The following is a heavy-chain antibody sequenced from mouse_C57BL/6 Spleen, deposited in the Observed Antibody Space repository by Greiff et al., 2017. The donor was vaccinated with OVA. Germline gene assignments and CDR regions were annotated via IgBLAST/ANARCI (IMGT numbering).Heavy chain of an antibody. Sequence: QVQLQQSGAELVRPGTSVKVSCKASGYAFTNYLIEWVKQRPGQGLEWIGVINAGSGGPNYNEKFKGKATLTADKSSSTADMQLSSLTSEDSAVYVGARCPYDYANYVDYWGQGTTLTVSS. CDR2: INAGSGGP. J-gene: IGHJ2*01. D-gene: IGHD2-4*01. CDR3: ARCPYDYANYVDY. CDR1: GYAFTNYL. V-gene: IGHV1-54*01.